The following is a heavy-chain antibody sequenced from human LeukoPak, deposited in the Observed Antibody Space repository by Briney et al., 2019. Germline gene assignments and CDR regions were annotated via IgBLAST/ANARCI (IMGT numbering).Heavy chain of an antibody. V-gene: IGHV1-46*01. D-gene: IGHD6-19*01. CDR1: GYTFTSYY. Sequence: ASVKVSCKASGYTFTSYYMHWVRQAPGQGLEWMGIINPSGGSTSYAQKLQGRVTMTTDTSTSTAYMELRSLRSDDTAVYYCAREHSGWYSGDDYWGQGTLVTVSS. J-gene: IGHJ4*02. CDR3: AREHSGWYSGDDY. CDR2: INPSGGST.